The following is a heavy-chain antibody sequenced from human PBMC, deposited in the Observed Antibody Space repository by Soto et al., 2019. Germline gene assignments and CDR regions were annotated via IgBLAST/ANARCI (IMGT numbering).Heavy chain of an antibody. CDR1: GFTFSSYW. CDR3: ASYYGSGSYWPTY. V-gene: IGHV3-74*01. Sequence: EVQLVESGGGLVQPGGSLRLSCAASGFTFSSYWMHCVRQAPGKGLVWVSRINSDGRSTSYADSVKGRFTISRDNAKNTLYLQMNSLRAEDTAVYYCASYYGSGSYWPTYWGQGTLVTVSS. D-gene: IGHD3-10*01. CDR2: INSDGRST. J-gene: IGHJ4*02.